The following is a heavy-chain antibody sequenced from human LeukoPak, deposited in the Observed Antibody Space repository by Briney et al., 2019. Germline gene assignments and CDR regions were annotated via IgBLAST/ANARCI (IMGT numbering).Heavy chain of an antibody. J-gene: IGHJ4*02. CDR1: GYTFTSYD. D-gene: IGHD1-7*01. CDR2: MNPNSGNT. CDR3: ARTNWNYVEIDY. Sequence: GASVKVSCKASGYTFTSYDISWVRQATGQGLEWMGWMNPNSGNTGYAQKFQGRVTMTRNTSISTAYMELSSLRPEDTAVYYCARTNWNYVEIDYWGQGTLVTVSS. V-gene: IGHV1-8*01.